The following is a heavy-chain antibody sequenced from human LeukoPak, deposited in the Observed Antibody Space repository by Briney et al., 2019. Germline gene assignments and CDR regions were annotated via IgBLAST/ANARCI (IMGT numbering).Heavy chain of an antibody. V-gene: IGHV3-33*01. J-gene: IGHJ4*02. D-gene: IGHD2-8*01. Sequence: GSLRLSCAASGFTFTTYGMHWVRQAPGKGLEWVAVIWSDGSKTYYVDSVKGRFTISRDYSKNTLYLQMSSLRAEDTAVYYCARAGASNEFDYWGQGTLVTVSS. CDR3: ARAGASNEFDY. CDR1: GFTFTTYG. CDR2: IWSDGSKT.